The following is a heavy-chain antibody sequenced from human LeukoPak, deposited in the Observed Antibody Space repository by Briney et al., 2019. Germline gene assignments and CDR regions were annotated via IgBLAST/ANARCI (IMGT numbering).Heavy chain of an antibody. Sequence: PSETLSLTCTVSGASISSSDYYWGWILQPPGKGLEWIGSIYYSGDTYYNPSLKSRVTISVDTSKNQFSLKLSSVTAADTAVYYCARHEGEQPYYYYYYGMDVWGQGTTVTVSS. CDR3: ARHEGEQPYYYYYYGMDV. CDR2: IYYSGDT. J-gene: IGHJ6*02. D-gene: IGHD1/OR15-1a*01. V-gene: IGHV4-39*01. CDR1: GASISSSDYY.